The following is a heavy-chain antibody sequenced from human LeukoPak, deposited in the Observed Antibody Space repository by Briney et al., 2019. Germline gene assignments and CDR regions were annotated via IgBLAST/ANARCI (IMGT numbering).Heavy chain of an antibody. CDR3: ARRMDV. Sequence: PSETLSLTCTVSVGSISSHYWSWIRQPPGKGLEWIGYIYYSGSTNYNPSLKCRVTISVDTSKNQFSPKLSSVTAADTAVYYGARRMDVWGKGTTVTVSS. V-gene: IGHV4-59*11. J-gene: IGHJ6*03. CDR2: IYYSGST. CDR1: VGSISSHY.